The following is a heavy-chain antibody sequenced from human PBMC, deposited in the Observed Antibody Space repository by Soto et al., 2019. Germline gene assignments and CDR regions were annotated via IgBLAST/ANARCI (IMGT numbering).Heavy chain of an antibody. CDR3: ARLRRGIAVAEVFDY. CDR1: GGSISSYY. D-gene: IGHD6-19*01. V-gene: IGHV4-59*08. CDR2: IYYSGST. Sequence: SETLSLTCTVSGGSISSYYWSWIRQPPGKGLEWIGYIYYSGSTNYNPSLKSRVTISVDTSKNQFSLKLSSVTAADTAVYYCARLRRGIAVAEVFDYWGLGTLVTVSS. J-gene: IGHJ4*02.